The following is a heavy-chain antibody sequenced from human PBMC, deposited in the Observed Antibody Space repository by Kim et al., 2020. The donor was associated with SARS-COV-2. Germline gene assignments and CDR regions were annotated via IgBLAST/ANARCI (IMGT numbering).Heavy chain of an antibody. J-gene: IGHJ4*02. V-gene: IGHV4-39*07. CDR3: ARVLVRGVLDVYY. CDR1: GCSISSSSYY. D-gene: IGHD3-10*01. CDR2: IYYSGST. Sequence: SETLSLTCTVSGCSISSSSYYWGWIRQPPGKGLEWIGSIYYSGSTYYNPSLKSRVTISVDTSKNQFSLKLSSVTAAYTALYACARVLVRGVLDVYYLCQG.